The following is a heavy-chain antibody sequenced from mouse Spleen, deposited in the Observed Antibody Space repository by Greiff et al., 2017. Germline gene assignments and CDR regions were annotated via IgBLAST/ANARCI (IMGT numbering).Heavy chain of an antibody. CDR2: IHPNSGST. D-gene: IGHD3-2*01. J-gene: IGHJ2*01. Sequence: QVQLQQPGAELVKPGASVKLSCKASGYTFTSYWMHWVKQRPGRGLEWIGRIHPNSGSTNYNEKFKSKATLTVDKSSSTAYMQLSSLTSEDSAVYYCARRDSSGYVFDYFDYWGQGTTLTVSS. CDR3: ARRDSSGYVFDYFDY. CDR1: GYTFTSYW. V-gene: IGHV1-62-3*01.